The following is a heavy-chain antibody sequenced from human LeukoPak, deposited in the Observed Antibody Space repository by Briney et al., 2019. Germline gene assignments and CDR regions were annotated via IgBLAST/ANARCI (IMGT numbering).Heavy chain of an antibody. CDR1: GGSISSSSYY. CDR3: ASRKLGNDY. V-gene: IGHV4-39*07. D-gene: IGHD7-27*01. J-gene: IGHJ4*02. Sequence: SETLSLTCTVSGGSISSSSYYWGWIRQPPGKGLEWIGSIYYSGSTYYNPSLKSRVTISAHTSQNQFSLKLSSVTAADTAVYYCASRKLGNDYWGQGTLVTVSS. CDR2: IYYSGST.